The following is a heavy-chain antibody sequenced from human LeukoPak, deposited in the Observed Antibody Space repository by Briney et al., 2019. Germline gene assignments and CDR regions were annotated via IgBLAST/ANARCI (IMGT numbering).Heavy chain of an antibody. Sequence: ASVKVSCKAFDYDFPNHGISWVRQAPGQGLEWMGWIGAYNGNTNYAQKLQGRVTMTTDTSTSTAYMELRSLRSDDTAVYYCARDLGRNYGDYPRLDYWGQGTLVTVSS. CDR2: IGAYNGNT. D-gene: IGHD4-17*01. CDR3: ARDLGRNYGDYPRLDY. CDR1: DYDFPNHG. V-gene: IGHV1-18*01. J-gene: IGHJ4*02.